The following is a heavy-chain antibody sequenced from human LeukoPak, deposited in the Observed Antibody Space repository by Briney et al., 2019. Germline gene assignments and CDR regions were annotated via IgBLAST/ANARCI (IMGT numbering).Heavy chain of an antibody. Sequence: GGSLRLSCAASGFTFSSYEMNWVRQAPGKGLEWVSYISSSGSTIYYADSVKGRFTISRDNAKISLYLQMNSLRAEDTAVYYCARDYYGSGSYYNSYFDYWGQGTLVTVSS. CDR3: ARDYYGSGSYYNSYFDY. CDR2: ISSSGSTI. J-gene: IGHJ4*02. CDR1: GFTFSSYE. D-gene: IGHD3-10*01. V-gene: IGHV3-48*03.